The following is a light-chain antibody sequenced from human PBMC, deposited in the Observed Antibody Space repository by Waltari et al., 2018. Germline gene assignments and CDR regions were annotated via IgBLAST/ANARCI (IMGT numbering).Light chain of an antibody. Sequence: DTVLTQSPDSLAVSLGERATINCKSSPCVLDYYNSKTYLAWYQQKPGQPPRLLISWSFTQESGVPGRFSGSGSRKYVTPSSASLQAEDVAVYYCHQYYTTPRTFGQGTRVEI. V-gene: IGKV4-1*01. CDR1: PCVLDYYNSKTY. CDR2: WSF. J-gene: IGKJ1*01. CDR3: HQYYTTPRT.